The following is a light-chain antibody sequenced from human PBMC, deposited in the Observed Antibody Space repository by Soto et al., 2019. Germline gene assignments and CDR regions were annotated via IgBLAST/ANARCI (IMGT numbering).Light chain of an antibody. J-gene: IGKJ2*01. Sequence: DIQLTQSPPSLSTSVGDRVTITCRASQAIGTYLKWYQQKLGKAPKRLIYAASSVQSGVPSRFSGSGSGTDFTLAISSLQTEGFATYYGEQTYNAPYNVGQGTKLEIK. CDR2: AAS. CDR1: QAIGTY. V-gene: IGKV1-39*01. CDR3: EQTYNAPYN.